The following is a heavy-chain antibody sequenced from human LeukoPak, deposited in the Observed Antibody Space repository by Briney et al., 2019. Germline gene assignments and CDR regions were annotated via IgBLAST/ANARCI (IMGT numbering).Heavy chain of an antibody. CDR3: AKDPNGDYIGTFDG. J-gene: IGHJ3*01. Sequence: GGSLRLSCAASGFTFSSYAMSWVRQAPGKGLEWVSTIFGSGDRTQYTDSVKGRFTISRDNSKNTLYLQMNSLRAEDTAVYYCAKDPNGDYIGTFDGRGQGTMVTVSS. CDR2: IFGSGDRT. V-gene: IGHV3-23*01. CDR1: GFTFSSYA. D-gene: IGHD4-17*01.